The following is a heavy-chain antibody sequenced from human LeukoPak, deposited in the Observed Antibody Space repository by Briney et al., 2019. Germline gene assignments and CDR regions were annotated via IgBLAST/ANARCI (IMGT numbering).Heavy chain of an antibody. CDR1: GYSFPTYW. V-gene: IGHV5-51*01. Sequence: GESLKISCEGSGYSFPTYWIGWARQLPGKGLEWMGITKPANSDTRYTPSFQGQVTISADKPVSTAYLQWSSLKTSDTATYYCARRDDYGYKGFDQWGQGTLVTVSS. CDR2: TKPANSDT. J-gene: IGHJ4*02. CDR3: ARRDDYGYKGFDQ. D-gene: IGHD4/OR15-4a*01.